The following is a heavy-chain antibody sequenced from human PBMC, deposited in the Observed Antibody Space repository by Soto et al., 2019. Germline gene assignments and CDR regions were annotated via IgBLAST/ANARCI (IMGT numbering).Heavy chain of an antibody. V-gene: IGHV3-9*01. CDR1: GFGFDDYA. CDR3: AKDTGRGIRLWSSPHYFGIDV. J-gene: IGHJ6*02. D-gene: IGHD5-18*01. Sequence: EVQLVESGGGLVQPGRSLRLSCAASGFGFDDYAMHWVRQAPGKGLEWVSGISWNSHSIGYADSLRGRFTITRDNAKKSLYLQMNGLRAEDTALYYCAKDTGRGIRLWSSPHYFGIDVWGQGITVTVSS. CDR2: ISWNSHSI.